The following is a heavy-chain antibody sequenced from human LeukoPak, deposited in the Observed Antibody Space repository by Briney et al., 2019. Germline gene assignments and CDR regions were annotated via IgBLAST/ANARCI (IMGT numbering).Heavy chain of an antibody. V-gene: IGHV3-23*01. Sequence: GGSLRLSCAASGFTFSSYAMSWVRQAPGQGLEWVSAISGSGGSTYYADAVKGRFTISRDNSKNTPYLQRSSLRAEDTAVYYCATDHYYYGSGSYQGVPDYWGQGTLVTVSS. J-gene: IGHJ4*02. CDR3: ATDHYYYGSGSYQGVPDY. CDR1: GFTFSSYA. CDR2: ISGSGGST. D-gene: IGHD3-10*01.